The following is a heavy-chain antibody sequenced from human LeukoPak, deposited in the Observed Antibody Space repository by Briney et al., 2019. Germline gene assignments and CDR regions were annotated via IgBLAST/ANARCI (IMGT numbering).Heavy chain of an antibody. Sequence: SETLSLTCTVSGGSISSGGYYWSWIRQPPGKGLEWIGYIYHSGSTYYNPSLKSRVTISVDRSKNQFSLKLSSVTAADTAVYYCARLGRSLEDYYGSGSYYKNDAFDIWGQGTMVTVSS. J-gene: IGHJ3*02. CDR1: GGSISSGGYY. CDR3: ARLGRSLEDYYGSGSYYKNDAFDI. V-gene: IGHV4-30-2*01. CDR2: IYHSGST. D-gene: IGHD3-10*01.